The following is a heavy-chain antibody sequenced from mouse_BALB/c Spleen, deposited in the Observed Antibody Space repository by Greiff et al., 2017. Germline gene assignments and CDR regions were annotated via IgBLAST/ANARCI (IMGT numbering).Heavy chain of an antibody. V-gene: IGHV5-17*02. CDR2: ISSGSSTI. Sequence: EVMLVESGGGLVQPGGSRKLSCAASGFTFSSFGMHWVRQAPEKGLEWVAYISSGSSTIYYADTVKGRFTISRDNPKNTLFLQMTSLRSEDTAMYYCARSKGYGNYVRYFDYWGQGTTLTVSS. D-gene: IGHD2-10*02. CDR1: GFTFSSFG. CDR3: ARSKGYGNYVRYFDY. J-gene: IGHJ2*01.